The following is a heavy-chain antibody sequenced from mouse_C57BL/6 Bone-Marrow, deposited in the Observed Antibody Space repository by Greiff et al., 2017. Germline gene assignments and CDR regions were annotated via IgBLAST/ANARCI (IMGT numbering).Heavy chain of an antibody. V-gene: IGHV5-17*01. CDR3: ARTGYYYDSDY. J-gene: IGHJ2*01. CDR2: ISSGSSTI. Sequence: EVKLVESGGGLVKPGGSLKLSCAASGFTFSDYGMHWVRQAPEKGLEWVAYISSGSSTIYYADTVTGRFTISRDNAKNTLFLQMTSLKYEDTAMYYCARTGYYYDSDYWGQGTTLTVSS. CDR1: GFTFSDYG. D-gene: IGHD2-3*01.